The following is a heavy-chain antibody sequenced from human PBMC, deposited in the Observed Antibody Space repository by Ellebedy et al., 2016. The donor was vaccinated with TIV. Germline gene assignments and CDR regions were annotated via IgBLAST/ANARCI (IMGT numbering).Heavy chain of an antibody. CDR2: IWNDGSIK. D-gene: IGHD1-26*01. V-gene: IGHV3-33*01. Sequence: PGGSLRLSCAASGFTFTTYGMHWVRQAPGKGLEWVALIWNDGSIKYYADSVKGRFTISRDNSKNTLYLQMDSLRPEDTAVYFCARDLWELHFEYYFDYWGQGTLVTVSS. CDR3: ARDLWELHFEYYFDY. CDR1: GFTFTTYG. J-gene: IGHJ4*02.